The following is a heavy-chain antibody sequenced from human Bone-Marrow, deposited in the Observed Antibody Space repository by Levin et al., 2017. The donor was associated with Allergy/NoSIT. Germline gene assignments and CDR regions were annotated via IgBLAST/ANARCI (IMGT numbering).Heavy chain of an antibody. Sequence: SQTLSLTCAVYGGSFSGYYWSWIRQPPGKGLEWIGEINHSGSTNYNPSLKSRVTISVDTSKNQFSLKLSSVTAADTAVYYCARGNGYSGYDLLGAGDYWGQGTLVTVSS. D-gene: IGHD5-12*01. CDR1: GGSFSGYY. CDR2: INHSGST. V-gene: IGHV4-34*01. CDR3: ARGNGYSGYDLLGAGDY. J-gene: IGHJ4*02.